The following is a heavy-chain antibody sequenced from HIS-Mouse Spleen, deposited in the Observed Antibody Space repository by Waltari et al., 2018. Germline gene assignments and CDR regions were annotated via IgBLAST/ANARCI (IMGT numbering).Heavy chain of an antibody. CDR1: AGSISSSRYY. Sequence: QLQLQESGPGLVKPPETLSLTGTVPAGSISSSRYYWGWIRQPPGKGLEWIGSIYYSGSTYYNPSLRSRVTISVDTSKNQFSLKLSSVTAADTAVYYCAREIPYSSSWYDWYFDLWGRGTLVTVSS. D-gene: IGHD6-13*01. CDR2: IYYSGST. CDR3: AREIPYSSSWYDWYFDL. V-gene: IGHV4-39*07. J-gene: IGHJ2*01.